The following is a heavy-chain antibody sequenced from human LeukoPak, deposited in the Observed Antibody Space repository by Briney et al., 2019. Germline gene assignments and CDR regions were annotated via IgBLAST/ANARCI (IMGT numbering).Heavy chain of an antibody. CDR2: IYYSGST. D-gene: IGHD3-3*01. V-gene: IGHV4-31*03. CDR3: ARGVLVYDLNWYFDL. J-gene: IGHJ2*01. Sequence: TLSLTCTVSGGPISSGPYYWSWIRQHPGRGLEWIGFIYYSGSTYYNPSLKSRVTISVDTSKNQFSLKLSSVTAADTAVYYCARGVLVYDLNWYFDLWGRGTLVTVSS. CDR1: GGPISSGPYY.